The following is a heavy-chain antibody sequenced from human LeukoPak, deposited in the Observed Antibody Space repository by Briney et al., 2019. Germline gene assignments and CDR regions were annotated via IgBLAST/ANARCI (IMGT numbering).Heavy chain of an antibody. CDR1: GFTVSSSY. D-gene: IGHD6-19*01. CDR2: IYSGGST. Sequence: GGSLRLSCTASGFTVSSSYMSWVRQAPGKGLEWVSVIYSGGSTYYADSVKGRVTVSRDNSKNTLYLQVNSLRAEDTAVYYCARPISGWVFDYWGQGVLVTVSS. CDR3: ARPISGWVFDY. J-gene: IGHJ4*02. V-gene: IGHV3-66*04.